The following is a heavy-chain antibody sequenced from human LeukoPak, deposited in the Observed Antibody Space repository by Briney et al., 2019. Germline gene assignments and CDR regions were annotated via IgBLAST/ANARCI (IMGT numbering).Heavy chain of an antibody. D-gene: IGHD3-16*01. V-gene: IGHV1-18*01. CDR2: ISAYTDDT. CDR1: GYTFTSYG. CDR3: ARDRRLYDYVGGSTGLNDY. Sequence: ASVKVSCKASGYTFTSYGITWVRQAPGQGLEWMGWISAYTDDTNYAQKVQGRVTMTTETSTNTAYKELRSLKSDDTAGYCCARDRRLYDYVGGSTGLNDYWGQGTLVTVSS. J-gene: IGHJ4*02.